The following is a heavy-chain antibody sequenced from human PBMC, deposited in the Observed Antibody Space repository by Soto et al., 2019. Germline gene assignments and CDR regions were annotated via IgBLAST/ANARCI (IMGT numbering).Heavy chain of an antibody. D-gene: IGHD4-4*01. Sequence: KPSETLSLTCTFSGGSISSYYWSWIRHPAGKGLEWIGRIYTSGSTNYNPSLKSRVTMSVDTSKNQFSLKLSSVTAADTAVYYCARGTVSKGWFEPLGQGTLVSVSS. V-gene: IGHV4-4*07. J-gene: IGHJ5*02. CDR1: GGSISSYY. CDR2: IYTSGST. CDR3: ARGTVSKGWFEP.